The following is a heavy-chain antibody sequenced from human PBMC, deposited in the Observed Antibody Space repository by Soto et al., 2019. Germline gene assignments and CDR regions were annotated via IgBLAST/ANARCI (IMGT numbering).Heavy chain of an antibody. D-gene: IGHD3-22*01. J-gene: IGHJ3*01. CDR1: GFTFSSYG. CDR3: ARDWHYFFSSGHADLDPFSF. CDR2: IWYDGSNK. Sequence: GGSLRLSCAASGFTFSSYGMHWGRQAPGKGLEWVAVIWYDGSNKYYADSVKGRFTISRDNSKNTLYLQMNSLRAEDTAVCYCARDWHYFFSSGHADLDPFSFWGQGSLVPVSS. V-gene: IGHV3-33*01.